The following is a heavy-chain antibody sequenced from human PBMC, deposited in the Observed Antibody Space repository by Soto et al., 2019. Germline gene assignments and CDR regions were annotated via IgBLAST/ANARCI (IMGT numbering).Heavy chain of an antibody. V-gene: IGHV4-39*01. CDR3: ASQLTGALYYFDY. CDR2: IYYSGST. J-gene: IGHJ4*02. D-gene: IGHD7-27*01. CDR1: GGSISSSSYY. Sequence: SETLSLTCTVSGGSISSSSYYWGWIRQPPGKGLEWIGSIYYSGSTYYNPSLKSRVTISVDTSKNQFSLKLSSVTAADTAVYYCASQLTGALYYFDYWGQGTLVTVSS.